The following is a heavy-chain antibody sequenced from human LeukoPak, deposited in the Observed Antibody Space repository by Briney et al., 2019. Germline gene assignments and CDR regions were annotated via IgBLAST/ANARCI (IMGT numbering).Heavy chain of an antibody. CDR1: GGSLSSGGSY. J-gene: IGHJ6*02. V-gene: IGHV4-31*03. Sequence: PSETLSLTCTVSGGSLSSGGSYWSWLRQHPGKGLEWIGYIYYSGSTYYNPSLKSRVTISLDTSKNQFSLKLSSVTAADTAVYYCARGWSSYCSSTSCPREHYGMDVWGQGTTVTVSS. CDR2: IYYSGST. CDR3: ARGWSSYCSSTSCPREHYGMDV. D-gene: IGHD2-2*01.